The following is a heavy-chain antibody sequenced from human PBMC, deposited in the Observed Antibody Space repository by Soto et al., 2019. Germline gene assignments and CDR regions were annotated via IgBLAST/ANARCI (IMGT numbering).Heavy chain of an antibody. CDR1: GGTFSSYA. Sequence: SVKVSCKASGGTFSSYAISLMRQAPGQALEWMDRLIPIFGTANYAQKFQGRVTITADESTSTAYMELSSLRSEDTAVYYCASYTPPQTAYSSSWYDYYYGMDVWGQGTTVTVSS. V-gene: IGHV1-69*13. CDR2: LIPIFGTA. J-gene: IGHJ6*02. CDR3: ASYTPPQTAYSSSWYDYYYGMDV. D-gene: IGHD6-13*01.